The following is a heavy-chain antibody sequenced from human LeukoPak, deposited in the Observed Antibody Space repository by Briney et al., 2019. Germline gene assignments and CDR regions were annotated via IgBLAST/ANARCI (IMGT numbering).Heavy chain of an antibody. J-gene: IGHJ5*02. CDR1: GYTFTSYG. Sequence: ASVKVSCKASGYTFTSYGISWVRQAPGQGLEWMGWISAYNGNTNYAQKLQGRVTMTTDTSTSTAYMELRSLRSDDTAVYYCARDGLGYYYDSSGYGRYDWFDPWGRGTLVTVSS. V-gene: IGHV1-18*01. D-gene: IGHD3-22*01. CDR2: ISAYNGNT. CDR3: ARDGLGYYYDSSGYGRYDWFDP.